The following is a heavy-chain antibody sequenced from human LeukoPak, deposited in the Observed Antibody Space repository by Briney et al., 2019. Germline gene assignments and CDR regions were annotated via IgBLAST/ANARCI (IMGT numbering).Heavy chain of an antibody. CDR1: GFTFSSYG. D-gene: IGHD3-22*01. Sequence: GGSLRLSCAASGFTFSSYGMSWVRQAPGKGLEWVSAISGSGGSTYYADSVKGRFTISRDNSKNTLYLQMNSLRAEDTAVYYCARAKKVATSYFESGGQPFGYWGPGTLVTVSS. CDR2: ISGSGGST. V-gene: IGHV3-23*01. CDR3: ARAKKVATSYFESGGQPFGY. J-gene: IGHJ4*02.